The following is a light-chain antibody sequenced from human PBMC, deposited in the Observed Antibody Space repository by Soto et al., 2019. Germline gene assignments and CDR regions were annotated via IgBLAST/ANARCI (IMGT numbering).Light chain of an antibody. V-gene: IGKV3-11*01. Sequence: DILLTQSPATLSLSPGERATLSCRASQSINRHLAWYRQKPGQAPRILIYDESTRAIGIPARFSGSGSGTDLTLTISSLEPEDFGVYYCQQRSNWPPVTFGGGTKVDIK. CDR2: DES. CDR3: QQRSNWPPVT. CDR1: QSINRH. J-gene: IGKJ4*01.